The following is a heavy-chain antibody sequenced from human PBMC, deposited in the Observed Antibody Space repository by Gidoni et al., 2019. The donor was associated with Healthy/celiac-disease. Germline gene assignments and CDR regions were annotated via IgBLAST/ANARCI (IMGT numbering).Heavy chain of an antibody. CDR2: IYSGGST. CDR3: ARMVLLWFGAFDP. CDR1: GFTVSSNY. V-gene: IGHV3-66*01. J-gene: IGHJ5*02. D-gene: IGHD3-10*01. Sequence: EVQLVESGGGLVQPGGSLRLSCAASGFTVSSNYMSWVRQAPGKGLEWVSVIYSGGSTYYADSVKGRFTISRDNSKNTLYLQMNSLRAEDTAVYFCARMVLLWFGAFDPWGQGTLVTVSS.